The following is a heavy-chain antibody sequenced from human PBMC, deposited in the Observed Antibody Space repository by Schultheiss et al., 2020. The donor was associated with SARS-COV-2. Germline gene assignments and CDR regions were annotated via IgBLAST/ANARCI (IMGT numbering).Heavy chain of an antibody. Sequence: GGSLRLSCAASGFTFSSYAMHWVRQAPGKGLEWVSYISSSGSTIYYADSVMGRFTISRDNAKNSLYLQMNSLRAEDTALYYCARVGGGEILYYFDYWGQGTLVTVSS. V-gene: IGHV3-48*04. CDR1: GFTFSSYA. J-gene: IGHJ4*02. CDR2: ISSSGSTI. D-gene: IGHD3-10*01. CDR3: ARVGGGEILYYFDY.